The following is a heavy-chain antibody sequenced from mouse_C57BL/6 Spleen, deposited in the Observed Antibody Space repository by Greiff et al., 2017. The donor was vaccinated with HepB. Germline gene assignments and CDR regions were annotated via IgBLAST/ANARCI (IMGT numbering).Heavy chain of an antibody. CDR3: ARGGSSYWYFDV. V-gene: IGHV1-26*01. D-gene: IGHD1-1*01. CDR2: INPNNGGT. J-gene: IGHJ1*03. CDR1: GYTFTDYY. Sequence: VQLKESGPELVKPGASVKISCKASGYTFTDYYMNWVKQSHGKSLEWIGDINPNNGGTSYNQKFKGKATLTVDKSSSTAYMELRSLTSEDSAVYYCARGGSSYWYFDVWGTGTTVTVSS.